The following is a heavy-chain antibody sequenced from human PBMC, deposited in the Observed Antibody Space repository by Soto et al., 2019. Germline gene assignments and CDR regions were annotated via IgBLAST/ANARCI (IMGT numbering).Heavy chain of an antibody. V-gene: IGHV3-30*03. Sequence: VESGGGVVQPGRSLRLSCAASGFNLDSSAMNWVRQAPGKGHEWVATISYDGKNIYYADFVRGLCTISKDNSNNTLYLRLSILIPEDTAINNCARDYGAMSADRFQYWGKGTLVTVSS. CDR3: ARDYGAMSADRFQY. D-gene: IGHD3-10*01. J-gene: IGHJ1*01. CDR1: GFNLDSSA. CDR2: ISYDGKNI.